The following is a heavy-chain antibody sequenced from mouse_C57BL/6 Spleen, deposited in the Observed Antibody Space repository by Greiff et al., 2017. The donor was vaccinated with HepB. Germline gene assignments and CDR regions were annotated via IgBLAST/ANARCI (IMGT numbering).Heavy chain of an antibody. V-gene: IGHV1-19*01. CDR1: GYTFTDYY. D-gene: IGHD1-1*01. J-gene: IGHJ2*01. CDR3: ARSSSPPYYFDY. CDR2: INPYNGGT. Sequence: VQLKQSGPVLVKPGASVKMSCKASGYTFTDYYMNWVKQSHGKSLEWIGVINPYNGGTSYNQKFKGKATLTVDKSSSTAYMELNSLTSEDSAVYYCARSSSPPYYFDYWGQGTTLTVSS.